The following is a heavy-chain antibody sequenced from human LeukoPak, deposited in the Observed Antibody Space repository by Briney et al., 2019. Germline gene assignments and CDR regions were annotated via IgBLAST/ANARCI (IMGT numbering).Heavy chain of an antibody. CDR3: ARALGIAAAGTDWFDP. D-gene: IGHD6-13*01. Sequence: SSETLSLTCAVSGGSISSGGYSWSWIRQPPGKGLEWIGSIYYSGSAYYNPSLKSRVTISVETSTNQFSLKLSSVTAADTAVYYCARALGIAAAGTDWFDPWGQGTLVTVSS. CDR1: GGSISSGGYS. CDR2: IYYSGSA. V-gene: IGHV4-39*07. J-gene: IGHJ5*02.